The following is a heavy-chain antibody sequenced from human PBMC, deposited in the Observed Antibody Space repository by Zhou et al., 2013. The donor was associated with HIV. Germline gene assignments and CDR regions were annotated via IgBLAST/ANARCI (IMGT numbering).Heavy chain of an antibody. CDR3: ARDWQFHVIFDDYYIDV. Sequence: QVHLVQSGAEVKEPGASVKISCKTEYSFSIYYMHWVRQAPGQGLEWMGWILPNTDATKYAPRFQGRVTMTRDTSINTAYMVLTSLKSNDTALYFCARDWQFHVIFDDYYIDVWGEGTTVIVSS. V-gene: IGHV1-2*02. J-gene: IGHJ6*03. CDR2: ILPNTDAT. CDR1: EYSFSIYY. D-gene: IGHD3-3*02.